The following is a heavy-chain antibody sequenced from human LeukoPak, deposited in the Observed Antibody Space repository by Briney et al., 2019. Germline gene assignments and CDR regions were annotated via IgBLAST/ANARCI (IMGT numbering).Heavy chain of an antibody. CDR2: FDPENGEA. D-gene: IGHD2-8*01. CDR1: GYSLSELS. J-gene: IGHJ4*02. V-gene: IGHV1-24*01. CDR3: AAGGVYDLLDN. Sequence: VSVKVSCKVSGYSLSELSMHWVRQAPGKGLEWMGGFDPENGEAVYAQKFQGRVTMTEDTSTDTSYMELNSLKSEDTAVYYCAAGGVYDLLDNWGQGTLVTVSS.